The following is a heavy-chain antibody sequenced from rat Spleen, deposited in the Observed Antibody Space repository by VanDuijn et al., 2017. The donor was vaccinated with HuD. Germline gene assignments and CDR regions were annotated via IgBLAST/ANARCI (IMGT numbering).Heavy chain of an antibody. Sequence: EVQLVESGGGLVQPGRSLKLSCAASGFTFSNYYMAWVRQAPTKGLEWVASITNTGGSTYYPDSVKGRFTISRDNAKSTLYLQMNSLRSEDTATYYCARHPNNPYWYFDFWGPGTVVTVSS. D-gene: IGHD1-10*01. CDR2: ITNTGGST. CDR1: GFTFSNYY. V-gene: IGHV5S23*01. J-gene: IGHJ1*01. CDR3: ARHPNNPYWYFDF.